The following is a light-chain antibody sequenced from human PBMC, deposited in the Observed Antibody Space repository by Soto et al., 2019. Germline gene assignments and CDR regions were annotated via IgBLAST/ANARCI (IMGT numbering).Light chain of an antibody. CDR3: EQRSNWPPALT. CDR1: QSVGTF. CDR2: DAF. Sequence: EIVLTQSPATLSLSPGERATLSCRASQSVGTFLAWYQHKPGQAPRLLIYDAFNRATGVPARFSGSGSGTDFTLTISSLEPEDFAVYYCEQRSNWPPALTFGGGTKVEIK. J-gene: IGKJ4*01. V-gene: IGKV3-11*01.